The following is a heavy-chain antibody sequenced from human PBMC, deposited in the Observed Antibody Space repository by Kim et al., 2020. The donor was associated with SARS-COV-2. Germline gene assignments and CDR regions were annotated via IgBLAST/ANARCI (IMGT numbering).Heavy chain of an antibody. CDR3: AKGIGYFDY. D-gene: IGHD2-15*01. J-gene: IGHJ4*02. Sequence: GSTYYADSVKGRFTIARDNSKNTRYLQMNSLRAEDTAVYYCAKGIGYFDYWGQGTLVTVSS. CDR2: GST. V-gene: IGHV3-23*01.